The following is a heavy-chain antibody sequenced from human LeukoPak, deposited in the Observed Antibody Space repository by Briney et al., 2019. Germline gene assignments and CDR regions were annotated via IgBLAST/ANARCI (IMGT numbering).Heavy chain of an antibody. CDR1: GFTFSSYA. V-gene: IGHV3-23*01. CDR2: VSGSGGST. Sequence: QTGGSLRLSCAASGFTFSSYAMNWARQAPGKGLEWVSAVSGSGGSTYYADSVKGRFTISRDNSKYTLYLQMNSLRAEDTAVYYCAKPRKTYDFNDPFDIWGQGTMVTVSS. J-gene: IGHJ3*02. D-gene: IGHD3-3*01. CDR3: AKPRKTYDFNDPFDI.